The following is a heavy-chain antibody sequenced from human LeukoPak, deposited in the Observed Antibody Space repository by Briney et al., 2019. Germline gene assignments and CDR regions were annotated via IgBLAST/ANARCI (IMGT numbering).Heavy chain of an antibody. CDR2: IYSGGST. J-gene: IGHJ4*02. CDR3: ARITYYYDSSGYPRFDY. V-gene: IGHV3-53*01. D-gene: IGHD3-22*01. Sequence: GGSLRLSCAASGFTVSSNYMSWVRQAPGKGLEWVSVIYSGGSTYYADSVKGRFTISRDNSKNTLYLQMNSLRAEDTAVYYCARITYYYDSSGYPRFDYWGQGPLVTVSS. CDR1: GFTVSSNY.